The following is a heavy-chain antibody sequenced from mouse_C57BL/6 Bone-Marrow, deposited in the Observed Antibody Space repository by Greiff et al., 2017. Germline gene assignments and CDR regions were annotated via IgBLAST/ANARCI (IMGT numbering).Heavy chain of an antibody. CDR2: IHPNSGST. CDR1: GYTFTSYW. Sequence: QVQLQQPGAELVKPGASVKLSCKASGYTFTSYWMHWVKQRPGQGLEWIGMIHPNSGSTNYNEKFKSKATLTVDKSSRTAYMQLSSLTSEDSAVYYCANPGGYYEGVDWYFDVWGTGTTVTVSS. D-gene: IGHD2-3*01. V-gene: IGHV1-64*01. J-gene: IGHJ1*03. CDR3: ANPGGYYEGVDWYFDV.